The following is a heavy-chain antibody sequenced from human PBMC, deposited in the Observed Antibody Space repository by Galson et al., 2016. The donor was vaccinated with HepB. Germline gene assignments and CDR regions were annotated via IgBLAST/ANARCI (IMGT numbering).Heavy chain of an antibody. Sequence: SLRLSCAAPGFVVSSFGLSWVRQAPGEGLEWVASISTRRTTYSSDSVQGRFTISRDNSNNTLYLQMNGLRAEDTAVYYCAKERLVRRIFDHWGQGTLLTVSS. CDR1: GFVVSSFG. CDR3: AKERLVRRIFDH. D-gene: IGHD1-1*01. V-gene: IGHV3-23*01. J-gene: IGHJ4*02. CDR2: ISTRRTT.